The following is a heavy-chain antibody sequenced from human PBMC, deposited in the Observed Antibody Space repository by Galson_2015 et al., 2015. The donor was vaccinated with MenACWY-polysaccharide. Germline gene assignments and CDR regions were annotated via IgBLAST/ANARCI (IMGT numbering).Heavy chain of an antibody. V-gene: IGHV1-69*06. Sequence: SVKVSCKAYGNTFGTYAIGWVRQAPGQGLAWMGGIMPIFGTANYAQKFQVRLTITADKSTSTVYMELNSLRSEDTAVYYCATQHYYDSSGYNIPHAFHIWGQGTMVTVSA. CDR1: GNTFGTYA. J-gene: IGHJ3*02. CDR2: IMPIFGTA. CDR3: ATQHYYDSSGYNIPHAFHI. D-gene: IGHD3-22*01.